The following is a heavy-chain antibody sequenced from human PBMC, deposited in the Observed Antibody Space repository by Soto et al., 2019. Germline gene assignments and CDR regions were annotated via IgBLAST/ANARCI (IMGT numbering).Heavy chain of an antibody. CDR1: GFTFSSYS. CDR2: ISSSSNYI. J-gene: IGHJ3*01. CDR3: ARDREGVGAGLF. V-gene: IGHV3-21*01. Sequence: EVQLVESGGGLVKPGGSLRLSCAASGFTFSSYSMNWVRQAPGKGLEWVSSISSSSNYIYYADSVKGRFTISRDNAKNSLYRQMNSLRAEDTAVYYCARDREGVGAGLFWGQGTKVTVSS. D-gene: IGHD1-26*01.